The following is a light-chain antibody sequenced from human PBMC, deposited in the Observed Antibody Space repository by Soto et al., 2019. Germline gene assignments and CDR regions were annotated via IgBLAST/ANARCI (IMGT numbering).Light chain of an antibody. CDR2: DSS. CDR3: QQRSSWPLT. Sequence: EIVLTQSPVTLSLSPGDRATLSCRASQSVRSYLAWYQQKPGQAPRLLIYDSSNRATGIPARFSGSGSGTDFTLTISSLETEDFAVYYCQQRSSWPLTFGGGTKVEIK. V-gene: IGKV3-11*01. J-gene: IGKJ4*01. CDR1: QSVRSY.